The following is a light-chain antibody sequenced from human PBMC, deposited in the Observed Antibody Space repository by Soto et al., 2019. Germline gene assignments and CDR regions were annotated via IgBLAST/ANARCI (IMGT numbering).Light chain of an antibody. Sequence: DIVLTQTPLSSPVTLGQPASISCRSSQSLVHSDGNTYLSWLQQRPGQPPRLLIYKVSNRFSGVPDRFSGXGAVTDFXXXXSRVEAEDVGVYYCMQATQYRPYTFGQGTKLEIK. V-gene: IGKV2-24*01. CDR3: MQATQYRPYT. CDR2: KVS. CDR1: QSLVHSDGNTY. J-gene: IGKJ2*01.